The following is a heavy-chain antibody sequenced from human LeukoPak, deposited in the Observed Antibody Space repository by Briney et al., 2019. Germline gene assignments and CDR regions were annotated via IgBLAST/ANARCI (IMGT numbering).Heavy chain of an antibody. J-gene: IGHJ4*02. CDR2: ISAYNGNT. CDR3: ARGDLIAAAGHFDY. V-gene: IGHV1-18*04. Sequence: ASVKVSCKASGYTFTGYYMHWVRQAPGQGLEWMGWISAYNGNTNYAQKLQGRVTMTTDTSTSTAYMELRSLRSDDTAVYYCARGDLIAAAGHFDYWGQGTLVTVSS. D-gene: IGHD6-13*01. CDR1: GYTFTGYY.